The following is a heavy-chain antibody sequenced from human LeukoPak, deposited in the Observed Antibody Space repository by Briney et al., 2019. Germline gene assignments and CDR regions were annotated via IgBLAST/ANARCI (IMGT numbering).Heavy chain of an antibody. J-gene: IGHJ6*02. CDR2: IYYGQTI. CDR1: AASISSSSHH. D-gene: IGHD5-24*01. Sequence: PSETLSLTCTISAASISSSSHHWGWIRQSPGKGLEWIGSIYYGQTIYYNPSLNSRVAISVVTSKDQFSLKLSSVTAADTAVYYCARGEVVATTAGYYYYGMDVWGQGTTVTVSS. CDR3: ARGEVVATTAGYYYYGMDV. V-gene: IGHV4-39*01.